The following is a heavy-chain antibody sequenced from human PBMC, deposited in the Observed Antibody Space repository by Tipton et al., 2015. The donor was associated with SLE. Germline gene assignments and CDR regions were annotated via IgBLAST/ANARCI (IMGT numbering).Heavy chain of an antibody. Sequence: SLRLSCAASGFTFSSYGMHWVRQAPGKGLEWVAFIRYDGSNKYYADSVKGRFTISRDNSKNTLYLQMNSLRAEDTAVYYCAKDRGSSWYEYFDYWGQGTLVTVSS. D-gene: IGHD6-13*01. CDR2: IRYDGSNK. CDR1: GFTFSSYG. J-gene: IGHJ4*02. V-gene: IGHV3-30*02. CDR3: AKDRGSSWYEYFDY.